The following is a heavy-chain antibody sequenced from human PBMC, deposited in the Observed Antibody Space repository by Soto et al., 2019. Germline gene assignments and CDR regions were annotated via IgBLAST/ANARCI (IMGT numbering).Heavy chain of an antibody. V-gene: IGHV3-33*01. D-gene: IGHD3-9*01. J-gene: IGHJ6*03. CDR3: ARGGNYYDILTGYYYYYYYMDV. CDR1: GFTFSSYG. CDR2: IWYDGSNK. Sequence: GSLRLSCAASGFTFSSYGMHWVRQAPGKGLEWVAVIWYDGSNKYYADSVKGRFTISRDNSKNTLYLQMNSLRAEDTAVYYCARGGNYYDILTGYYYYYYYMDVWGKGTTVTVSS.